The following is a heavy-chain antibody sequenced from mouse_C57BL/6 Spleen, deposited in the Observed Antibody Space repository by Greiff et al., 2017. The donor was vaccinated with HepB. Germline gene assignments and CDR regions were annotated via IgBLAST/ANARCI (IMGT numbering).Heavy chain of an antibody. J-gene: IGHJ3*01. D-gene: IGHD3-3*01. Sequence: VKLKQPGAELVKPGASVKLSCKASGYTFTSYWMQWVKQRPGQGLEWIGEIDPSDSYTNYNQKFKGKATLTVDTSSSTAYMQLSSLTSEDSAVYYCARWAGASYSGAWFAYWGQGTLVTVSA. CDR3: ARWAGASYSGAWFAY. CDR2: IDPSDSYT. CDR1: GYTFTSYW. V-gene: IGHV1-50*01.